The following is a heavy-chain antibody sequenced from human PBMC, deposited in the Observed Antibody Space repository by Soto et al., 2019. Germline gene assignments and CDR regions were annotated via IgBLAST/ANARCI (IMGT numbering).Heavy chain of an antibody. J-gene: IGHJ4*02. CDR2: ISYDGSNK. D-gene: IGHD3-10*01. Sequence: GGSLRLSCAASGFTFSSYAMHWVRQAPGKGLEWVAVISYDGSNKYYADSVKGRFTISRDNSKNTLYLQMNSLRAEDTAVYYCARDYGSGSYYNWGQGTLVTVSS. CDR3: ARDYGSGSYYN. V-gene: IGHV3-30-3*01. CDR1: GFTFSSYA.